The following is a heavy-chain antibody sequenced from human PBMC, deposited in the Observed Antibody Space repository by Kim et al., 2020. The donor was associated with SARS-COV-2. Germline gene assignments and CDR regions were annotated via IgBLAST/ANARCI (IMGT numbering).Heavy chain of an antibody. V-gene: IGHV7-4-1*02. CDR3: ARGSPEGDYIWGSYRLLEGYGMDV. D-gene: IGHD3-16*02. CDR1: GYTFTSYA. CDR2: INTNTGNP. J-gene: IGHJ6*02. Sequence: ASVKVSCKASGYTFTSYAMNWVRQAPGQGLEWMGWINTNTGNPTYAQGFTGRFVFSLDTSVSTAYLQTSSLKAEDTAVYYCARGSPEGDYIWGSYRLLEGYGMDVWGQGTTVTVSS.